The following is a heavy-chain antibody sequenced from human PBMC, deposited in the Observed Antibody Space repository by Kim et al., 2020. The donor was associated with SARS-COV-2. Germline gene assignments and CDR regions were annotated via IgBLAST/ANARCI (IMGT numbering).Heavy chain of an antibody. CDR3: AKERAVAMVRGVIGH. D-gene: IGHD3-10*01. CDR1: GFIFSNYA. CDR2: ISGGGGST. V-gene: IGHV3-23*01. Sequence: GSLRLSCAASGFIFSNYAMIWVRQAPGKGLEWVSAISGGGGSTYYADSVKGRFTISRDNSKNTLYVQLNSLRAEDTAVYYCAKERAVAMVRGVIGHWGQGTLVTVSS. J-gene: IGHJ4*02.